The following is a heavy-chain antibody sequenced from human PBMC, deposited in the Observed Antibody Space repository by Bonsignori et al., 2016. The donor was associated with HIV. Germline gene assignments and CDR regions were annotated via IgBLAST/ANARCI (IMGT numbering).Heavy chain of an antibody. V-gene: IGHV3-69-1*02. Sequence: WIRQPPGKGLEWVSSIGPGGDIFYADSVKGRFTISRDIAKSSLSLQIRSLRVEDTAIYYCARGGYPRGWGQGTLVTVSS. CDR3: ARGGYPRG. J-gene: IGHJ1*01. CDR2: IGPGGDI. D-gene: IGHD1-26*01.